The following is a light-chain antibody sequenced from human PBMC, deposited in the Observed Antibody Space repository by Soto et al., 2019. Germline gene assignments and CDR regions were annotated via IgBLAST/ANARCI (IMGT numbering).Light chain of an antibody. V-gene: IGKV3D-7*01. CDR3: QQDQLT. Sequence: EIVLTQSPGTLSFSPGERATLSCRASQSLTSTYLAWYQQKPGQAPRLLIYGASTRATSIPARFSGSGSGTDFTLTIGSLQPEDFAVYYCQQDQLTFGGGTK. CDR2: GAS. CDR1: QSLTSTY. J-gene: IGKJ4*01.